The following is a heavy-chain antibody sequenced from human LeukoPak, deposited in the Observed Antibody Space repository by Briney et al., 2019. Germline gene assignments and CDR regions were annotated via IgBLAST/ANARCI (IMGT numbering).Heavy chain of an antibody. Sequence: PSETLSLTCTVSGGSISSSSYYWGWIRQPPGKGLEWIGSIYYSGSTYYNPSLKSRVTISVDTSKNQFSLKLRSVTAADTAVYYCARLFGNYQNYFDYWGQGTLVTVSS. V-gene: IGHV4-39*07. D-gene: IGHD1-7*01. J-gene: IGHJ4*02. CDR2: IYYSGST. CDR3: ARLFGNYQNYFDY. CDR1: GGSISSSSYY.